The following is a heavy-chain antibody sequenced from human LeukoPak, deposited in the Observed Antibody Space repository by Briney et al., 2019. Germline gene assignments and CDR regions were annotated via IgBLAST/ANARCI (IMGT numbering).Heavy chain of an antibody. CDR3: ARRFGY. J-gene: IGHJ4*02. Sequence: PGGSLRLSCAASGLTFSDYNMNWVRQAPGKGLEWVSYISSSSSTMYYADSVKGRFTISRDNANNSLYLQMNSLRDEDTAVYYCARRFGYWGQGTLVTVSS. CDR1: GLTFSDYN. CDR2: ISSSSSTM. V-gene: IGHV3-48*02.